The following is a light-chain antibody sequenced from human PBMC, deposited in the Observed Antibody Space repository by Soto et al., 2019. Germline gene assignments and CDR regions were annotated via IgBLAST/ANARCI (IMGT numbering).Light chain of an antibody. CDR2: ATS. CDR3: QQSYSTPRT. J-gene: IGKJ2*01. Sequence: DIQMTQSPSSLSASVGVRVTITCRAGQSISSYLNWYQQKPGKAPKLLIYATSSLQSGVPSRFSGSRSGTDFTLTISSLQPEDFATYYCQQSYSTPRTFGQGTKLEIK. CDR1: QSISSY. V-gene: IGKV1-39*01.